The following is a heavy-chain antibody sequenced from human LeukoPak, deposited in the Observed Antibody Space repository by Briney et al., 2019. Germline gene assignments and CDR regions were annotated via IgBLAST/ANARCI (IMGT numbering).Heavy chain of an antibody. CDR1: GFTFSSYG. CDR2: ASYDGRNK. J-gene: IGHJ4*02. CDR3: ARDGTKDYFDY. Sequence: TGGSLRLSCAASGFTFSSYGMHWVRQAPGKGLEWVAVASYDGRNKYYADSVEARFTISRDNSKNTLYLQMNSLRPEDTAVYYCARDGTKDYFDYWGQGTLVTVSS. V-gene: IGHV3-30*19.